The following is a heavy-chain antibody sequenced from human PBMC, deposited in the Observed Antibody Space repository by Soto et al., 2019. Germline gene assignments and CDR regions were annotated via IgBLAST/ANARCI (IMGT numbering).Heavy chain of an antibody. Sequence: ASVKVSCKASGYTFTSYDINWVRQATGQGLEWMGWMNPNSGNTGYAQKFQGRVTMTRNTSISTAYMELSSLRSEDTAVYYCAKTYRSSSGGYYFDYWGQGTLVTVSS. J-gene: IGHJ4*02. CDR3: AKTYRSSSGGYYFDY. CDR1: GYTFTSYD. CDR2: MNPNSGNT. V-gene: IGHV1-8*01. D-gene: IGHD6-6*01.